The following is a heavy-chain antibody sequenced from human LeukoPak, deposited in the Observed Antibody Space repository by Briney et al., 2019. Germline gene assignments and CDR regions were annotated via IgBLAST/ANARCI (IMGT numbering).Heavy chain of an antibody. CDR1: GGSISVYY. CDR2: IYYSGST. D-gene: IGHD5-18*01. V-gene: IGHV4-59*01. Sequence: SETLSLTCAVSGGSISVYYCTWIRQPPGKGLWRIGYIYYSGSTNFNTSLKRRVAMSVDKSKNQFSLKLTSVTAADTAMYFCARDSRSRKSYGLDSWGLGTLVTVSS. CDR3: ARDSRSRKSYGLDS. J-gene: IGHJ4*02.